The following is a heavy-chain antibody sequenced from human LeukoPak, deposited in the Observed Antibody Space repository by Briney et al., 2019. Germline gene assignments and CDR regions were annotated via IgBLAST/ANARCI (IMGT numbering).Heavy chain of an antibody. CDR2: IWYDGSNQ. D-gene: IGHD5-24*01. CDR1: GSTFSSYG. J-gene: IGHJ6*02. CDR3: ARDVEGGYPYYYYGLDA. Sequence: GGSLRLSCAASGSTFSSYGMHWLRQAPGKGPEWVAVIWYDGSNQYYSDPVRGRFTISKDNSKNTLYLQMNSLRVEDTAVYYCARDVEGGYPYYYYGLDAWGQGTTVTVSS. V-gene: IGHV3-33*01.